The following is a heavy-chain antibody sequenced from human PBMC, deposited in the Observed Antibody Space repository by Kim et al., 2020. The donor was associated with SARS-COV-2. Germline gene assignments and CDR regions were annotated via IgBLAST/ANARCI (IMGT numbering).Heavy chain of an antibody. CDR3: ARDDSSCSNFCYYYGMDV. Sequence: SQTLSLPCAISGDSVSSNSAAWNWIRQSPSRGLEWLGRTYYRSKWYNDYAVSVKSRITINPDTSKNQFSLQLNSVTPEDTAVYYCARDDSSCSNFCYYYGMDVWGQGTTVTVSS. CDR2: TYYRSKWYN. J-gene: IGHJ6*02. CDR1: GDSVSSNSAA. D-gene: IGHD6-13*01. V-gene: IGHV6-1*01.